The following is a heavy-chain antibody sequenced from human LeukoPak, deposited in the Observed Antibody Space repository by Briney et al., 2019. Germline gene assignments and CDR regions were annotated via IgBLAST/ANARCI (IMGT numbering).Heavy chain of an antibody. CDR2: INHSGGT. Sequence: SETLSLTCGVCGGSFGGNYWTWIRQPPGKGLEWIGEINHSGGTDYNPSLKSRVTISVDTSKNQFSLNLNSVTAADTAVYYCARVFRYYFDYWGQGTLVTVSS. V-gene: IGHV4-34*01. D-gene: IGHD1-14*01. CDR1: GGSFGGNY. J-gene: IGHJ4*02. CDR3: ARVFRYYFDY.